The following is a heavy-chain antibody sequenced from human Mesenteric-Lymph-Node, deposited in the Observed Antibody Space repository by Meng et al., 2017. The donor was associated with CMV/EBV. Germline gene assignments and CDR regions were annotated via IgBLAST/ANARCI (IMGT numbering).Heavy chain of an antibody. J-gene: IGHJ4*02. D-gene: IGHD3-3*01. CDR1: GFTFSHYA. CDR3: ARLCGSDTNCYDFWGGYYTSYFDY. Sequence: GGSLRLSCAASGFTFSHYAIHWVRQAPGKGLEWVAFISYDGGNKYYADSVKDRFSISRDNSGNTLSLQMNSLRAEDTAVYYCARLCGSDTNCYDFWGGYYTSYFDYWGQGTLVTVSS. CDR2: ISYDGGNK. V-gene: IGHV3-30-3*01.